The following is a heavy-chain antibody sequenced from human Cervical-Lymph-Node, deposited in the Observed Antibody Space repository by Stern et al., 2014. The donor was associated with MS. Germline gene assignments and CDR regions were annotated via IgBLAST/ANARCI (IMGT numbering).Heavy chain of an antibody. CDR1: GFTFSSYG. CDR3: AKVDGGNSGYFDY. Sequence: VQLEESGGGVVQPGRSLRLSCAASGFTFSSYGMHWVRQAPGKGLEWVAVISYDGSNKYYADSVKGRFTISRDNSKNTLYLQMNSLRAEDTAVYYCAKVDGGNSGYFDYWGQGTLVTVSS. J-gene: IGHJ4*02. CDR2: ISYDGSNK. D-gene: IGHD4-23*01. V-gene: IGHV3-30*18.